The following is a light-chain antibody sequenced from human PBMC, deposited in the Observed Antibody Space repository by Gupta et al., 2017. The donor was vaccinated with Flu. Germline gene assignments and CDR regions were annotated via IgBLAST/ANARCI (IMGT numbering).Light chain of an antibody. CDR1: SSNIGAGYD. J-gene: IGLJ3*02. CDR2: GNS. Sequence: QSVLTQPPSVSGAPRQRVTISCTGSSSNIGAGYDVHWYQQLPGTAPKLLIYGNSNRPSGVPDRFSGSKSGTSASLAITGLQAEVEADYYCQSYDSSLSGGVFGGGTKLTVL. CDR3: QSYDSSLSGGV. V-gene: IGLV1-40*01.